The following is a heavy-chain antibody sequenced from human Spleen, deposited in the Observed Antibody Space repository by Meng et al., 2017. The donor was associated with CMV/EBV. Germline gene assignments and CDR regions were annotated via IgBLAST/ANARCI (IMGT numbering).Heavy chain of an antibody. V-gene: IGHV4-4*07. CDR1: GDSIGTYY. J-gene: IGHJ4*02. D-gene: IGHD3-10*01. CDR2: IFTSGST. Sequence: QVQLQESGPGLVKPSETLSLTCIVSGDSIGTYYWTWIRQPAGKGLEWIGHIFTSGSTNYNPSLKSRVTMSIDPSKNQFSLKLSSVTAADMAVYYCARGAHYYPRYFDYWGQGALVTVSS. CDR3: ARGAHYYPRYFDY.